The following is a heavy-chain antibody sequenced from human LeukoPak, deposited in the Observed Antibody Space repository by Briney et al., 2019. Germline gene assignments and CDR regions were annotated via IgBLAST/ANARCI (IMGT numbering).Heavy chain of an antibody. D-gene: IGHD6-13*01. V-gene: IGHV4-31*03. CDR2: IYYSGST. CDR1: GGSISSGGYY. Sequence: PSETLSLTCTVSGGSISSGGYYWSWIRQHPGKGPEWIGYIYYSGSTYYNPSLKSRVTISVDTSKNQFSLKLSSVTAADTAVYYCARVSSSWQTIDYWGQGTLVTVSS. J-gene: IGHJ4*02. CDR3: ARVSSSWQTIDY.